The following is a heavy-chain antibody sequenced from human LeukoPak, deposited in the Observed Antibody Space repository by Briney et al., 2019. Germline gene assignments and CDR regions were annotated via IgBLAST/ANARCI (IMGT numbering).Heavy chain of an antibody. V-gene: IGHV3-23*01. J-gene: IGHJ4*02. CDR1: GFAFSSYA. CDR3: ASTDSSGWSDFDY. CDR2: ISGSGGST. Sequence: HPGGSLRLSCAASGFAFSSYAMSWVRQAPGKGLEWVSAISGSGGSTYYADSVKGRFTISRDNSKNTLYLQMNSLRAEDTAVYYCASTDSSGWSDFDYWGQGTLVTVSS. D-gene: IGHD6-19*01.